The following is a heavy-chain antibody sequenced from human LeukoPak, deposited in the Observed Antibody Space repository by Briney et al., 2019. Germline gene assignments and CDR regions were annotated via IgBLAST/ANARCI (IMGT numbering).Heavy chain of an antibody. D-gene: IGHD2-15*01. J-gene: IGHJ4*02. CDR3: ARDGGDCSGDSCYVDY. CDR1: GFTFDDYG. V-gene: IGHV3-20*04. Sequence: PGGSLRLSCAASGFTFDDYGMSWVRHAPGKGLEWVSSIKWKGGSTVYADSVKGRFTISRDNAKNSLYLQMNSLRAEDTALYYCARDGGDCSGDSCYVDYWGQGTLVTVSS. CDR2: IKWKGGST.